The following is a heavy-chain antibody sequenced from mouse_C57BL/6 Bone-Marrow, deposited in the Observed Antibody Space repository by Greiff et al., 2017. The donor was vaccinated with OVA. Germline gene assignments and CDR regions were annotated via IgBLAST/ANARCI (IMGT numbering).Heavy chain of an antibody. D-gene: IGHD3-2*02. CDR3: ARRDSSGWFAY. CDR1: GYTFTSYG. V-gene: IGHV1-81*01. J-gene: IGHJ3*01. CDR2: IYPRSGNT. Sequence: VQLVESGAELARPGASVKLSCKASGYTFTSYGISWVKQRTGQGLEWIGEIYPRSGNTYYNEKFKGKATLTADKSSSTAYMELRSLTSEDSAVYFCARRDSSGWFAYWGQGTLVTVSA.